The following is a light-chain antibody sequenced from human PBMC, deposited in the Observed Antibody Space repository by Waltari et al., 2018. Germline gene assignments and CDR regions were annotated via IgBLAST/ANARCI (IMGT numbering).Light chain of an antibody. CDR2: YDS. CDR1: DIGRTN. Sequence: SYVLTQAPSVSVAPGQTATITCGGTDIGRTNVHWYQQKPGQAPLVVIYYDSDRPSGIPERFSGSNSENTATLTISRVEAGDEADYFCQVWDPNSDHLVVFGGGTKLTVL. V-gene: IGLV3-21*04. CDR3: QVWDPNSDHLVV. J-gene: IGLJ2*01.